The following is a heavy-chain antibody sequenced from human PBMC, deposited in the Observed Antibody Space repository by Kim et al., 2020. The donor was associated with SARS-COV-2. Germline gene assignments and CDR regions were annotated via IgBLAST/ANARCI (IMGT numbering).Heavy chain of an antibody. J-gene: IGHJ3*02. D-gene: IGHD6-6*01. V-gene: IGHV4-59*08. Sequence: SETLSLTCTVSGGSISSYYWSWIRQPPGKGLEWIGYIYYSGSTNYNPSLKSRVTISVDTSKNQFSLKLSSVTAADTAVYYCARRIAAHDAFDIWGQGTMV. CDR3: ARRIAAHDAFDI. CDR2: IYYSGST. CDR1: GGSISSYY.